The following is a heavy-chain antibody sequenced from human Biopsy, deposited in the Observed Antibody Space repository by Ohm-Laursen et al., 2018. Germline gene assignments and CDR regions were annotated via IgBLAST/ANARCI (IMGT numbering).Heavy chain of an antibody. Sequence: SLRLSCAASGFTFSDHYMEWVRQAPGTGLEWVASISEDGTNKYYEDSVKGRFTVSRDNSKNTLYLQMNSVRADDTAIYYCAKGGSITIFGVVINNCFDPWGQGTRVTVSS. J-gene: IGHJ5*02. CDR3: AKGGSITIFGVVINNCFDP. V-gene: IGHV3-30*18. CDR2: ISEDGTNK. CDR1: GFTFSDHY. D-gene: IGHD3-3*01.